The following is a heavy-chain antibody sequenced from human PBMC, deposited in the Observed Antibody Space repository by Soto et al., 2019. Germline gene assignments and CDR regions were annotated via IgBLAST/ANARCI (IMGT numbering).Heavy chain of an antibody. J-gene: IGHJ4*02. CDR1: GFTFSSYW. CDR2: IKQDGSEK. V-gene: IGHV3-7*01. D-gene: IGHD6-13*01. CDR3: AREPHYSSSCDY. Sequence: EVQLVESGGGLVQPGGSLRLSCAASGFTFSSYWMSWVRQAPGKGLEWVANIKQDGSEKYYVDSGKGRFTIFRDNAKNSLYLQMNSLRAEDTAVYYCAREPHYSSSCDYWRQGTLVTVAS.